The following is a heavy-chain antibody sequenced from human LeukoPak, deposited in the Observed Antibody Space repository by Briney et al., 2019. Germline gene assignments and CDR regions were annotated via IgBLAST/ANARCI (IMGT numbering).Heavy chain of an antibody. D-gene: IGHD4-23*01. CDR1: GFTFSSYG. J-gene: IGHJ6*03. Sequence: GGSLRLSCAASGFTFSSYGMHWVRQAPAKGLGWVAVISYDGSNKYYADSVKGRFTISRDNSKNTLYLQMNSLRAEDTAVYYCANSDGGNSYYMDVWGKGTTVTVSS. CDR2: ISYDGSNK. V-gene: IGHV3-30*18. CDR3: ANSDGGNSYYMDV.